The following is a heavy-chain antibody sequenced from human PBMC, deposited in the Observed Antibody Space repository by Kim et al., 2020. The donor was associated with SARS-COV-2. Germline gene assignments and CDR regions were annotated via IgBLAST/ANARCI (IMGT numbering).Heavy chain of an antibody. CDR1: GGSFSGYY. D-gene: IGHD2-2*01. CDR3: ARGLDIVVVPAIIHSYYY. J-gene: IGHJ6*01. CDR2: INHRGST. Sequence: SETLSLTCAVYGGSFSGYYWSWIRQPPGKGLEWIGEINHRGSTNYNPSLKSRVTISVDTSKNQFSLKLSSVTAADTAVYFCARGLDIVVVPAIIHSYYY. V-gene: IGHV4-34*01.